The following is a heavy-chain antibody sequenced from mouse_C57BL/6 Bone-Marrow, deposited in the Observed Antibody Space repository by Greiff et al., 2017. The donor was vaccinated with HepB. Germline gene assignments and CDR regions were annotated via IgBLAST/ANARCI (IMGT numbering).Heavy chain of an antibody. J-gene: IGHJ3*01. CDR3: VRRGFAY. Sequence: GGGLVQPKGSLKLSCAASGFSFNTYAMNWVRQAPGKGLEWVARIRSKSNNYATYYADSVKDRFTISRDDSESMLYLQMNNLKTEDTAMYYCVRRGFAYWGQGTLVTVSA. CDR1: GFSFNTYA. V-gene: IGHV10-1*01. CDR2: IRSKSNNYAT.